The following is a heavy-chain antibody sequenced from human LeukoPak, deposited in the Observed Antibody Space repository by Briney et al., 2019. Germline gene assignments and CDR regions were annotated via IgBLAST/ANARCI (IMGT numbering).Heavy chain of an antibody. CDR1: GGSISSHY. Sequence: PSETLSLTCSVSGGSISSHYWSWIRQPPGKGLEWIGYIYYSGSTNYTPSLKSRVIISVDKSKNQFSLQVSSVTAADTATYYCARGELASGFDYWGQGTLVTVSS. D-gene: IGHD3-10*01. V-gene: IGHV4-59*11. CDR2: IYYSGST. J-gene: IGHJ4*02. CDR3: ARGELASGFDY.